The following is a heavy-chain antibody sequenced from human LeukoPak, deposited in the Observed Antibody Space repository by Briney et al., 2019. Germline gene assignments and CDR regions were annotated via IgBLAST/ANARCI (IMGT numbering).Heavy chain of an antibody. CDR1: GFTFSSYG. Sequence: GRSLRLSCAASGFTFSSYGMHWVPQAPGKGLEWVAVIWYDGSNKYYADSVKGRFTISRDNSKNTLYLQMNRLRAEDTAMYYCAKNRNTYAYIPIRYYFDYWGQGTLVTVSS. D-gene: IGHD3-16*01. CDR2: IWYDGSNK. CDR3: AKNRNTYAYIPIRYYFDY. V-gene: IGHV3-33*06. J-gene: IGHJ4*02.